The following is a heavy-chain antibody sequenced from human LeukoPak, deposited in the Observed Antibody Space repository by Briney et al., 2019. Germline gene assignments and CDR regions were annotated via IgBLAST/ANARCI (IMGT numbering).Heavy chain of an antibody. CDR2: INNGGNS. CDR1: GGSISSSSYY. D-gene: IGHD2-15*01. Sequence: SETLSLTCTVSGGSISSSSYYWGWIRQPPGKGLEWIGSINNGGNSYYNPSLQSRVTISVDTSKNQFSLRLSSVTAADTAVYYCARLAYCSGGSCYSYYFDYWGQGTLVTVSS. CDR3: ARLAYCSGGSCYSYYFDY. J-gene: IGHJ4*02. V-gene: IGHV4-39*01.